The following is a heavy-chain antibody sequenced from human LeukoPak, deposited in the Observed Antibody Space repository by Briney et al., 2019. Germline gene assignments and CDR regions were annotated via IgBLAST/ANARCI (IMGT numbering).Heavy chain of an antibody. CDR1: GFTFGSYA. CDR3: AILDFVVVPAALHN. J-gene: IGHJ4*02. D-gene: IGHD2-2*01. CDR2: ISGSGGST. V-gene: IGHV3-23*01. Sequence: RPGGSLRLSCAASGFTFGSYAMSWVRQAPGKGLEWVSAISGSGGSTYYADSVKGRFTISRDNSKNTLYLQMNSLRAEDTAVYYCAILDFVVVPAALHNWGQGTLVTVSS.